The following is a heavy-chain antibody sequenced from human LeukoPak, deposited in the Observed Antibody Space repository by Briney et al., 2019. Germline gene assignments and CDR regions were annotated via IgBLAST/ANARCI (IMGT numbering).Heavy chain of an antibody. D-gene: IGHD3-22*01. CDR2: ISGSGGST. V-gene: IGHV3-23*01. J-gene: IGHJ4*02. CDR1: GFTFSSYA. Sequence: GWSPRLSCAASGFTFSSYAMSWVRQAPGKGLQGVSTISGSGGSTSYADSVKGRFTISRDNSKNTLYLQMNSLRAEDTAVYYCAKDGYYYHSSGYYYYLDYWGQGTLVTVSS. CDR3: AKDGYYYHSSGYYYYLDY.